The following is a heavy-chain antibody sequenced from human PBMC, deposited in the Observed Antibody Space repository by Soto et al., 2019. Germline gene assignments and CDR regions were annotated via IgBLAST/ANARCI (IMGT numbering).Heavy chain of an antibody. J-gene: IGHJ6*02. CDR1: GGSMSSYY. Sequence: QVQLQESGPGLVKPSETLSLTCTVSGGSMSSYYWSWIRQPPGKGLEWIGYIYYSGSTNYNPSLKSRVTMSVDTPTNQFSLKLRSVTAADTAVYYCARRGYGPGFPYYSGMDVWGQGTTVTVSS. V-gene: IGHV4-59*01. D-gene: IGHD3-10*01. CDR3: ARRGYGPGFPYYSGMDV. CDR2: IYYSGST.